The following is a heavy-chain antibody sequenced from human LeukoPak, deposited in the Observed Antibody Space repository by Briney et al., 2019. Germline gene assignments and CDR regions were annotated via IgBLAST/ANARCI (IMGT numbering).Heavy chain of an antibody. CDR2: IYTSGST. Sequence: SETLSLTCTVSGGSISSYYWSWIRQPAGKGLEWIGRIYTSGSTSYNPSLKSRVTMSVDTSKNQFSLKLSSVTAADTAVYYCARGYDYYDSSGYFNAFDIWGQGTMVTVSS. CDR1: GGSISSYY. J-gene: IGHJ3*02. D-gene: IGHD3-22*01. V-gene: IGHV4-4*07. CDR3: ARGYDYYDSSGYFNAFDI.